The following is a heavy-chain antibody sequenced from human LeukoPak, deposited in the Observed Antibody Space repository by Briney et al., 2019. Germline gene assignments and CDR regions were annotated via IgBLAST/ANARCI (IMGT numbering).Heavy chain of an antibody. J-gene: IGHJ4*02. CDR3: ARLRYFDWADY. CDR2: IYYSGST. D-gene: IGHD3-9*01. CDR1: GGSISSYY. V-gene: IGHV4-59*08. Sequence: SETLSLTCTVSGGSISSYYWSWIRQPPGKGLEWIGYIYYSGSTNYNPSLKSRVTISVDTSKNQFSLKLSSVTAADTAVYYCARLRYFDWADYWGQGTLVTVSS.